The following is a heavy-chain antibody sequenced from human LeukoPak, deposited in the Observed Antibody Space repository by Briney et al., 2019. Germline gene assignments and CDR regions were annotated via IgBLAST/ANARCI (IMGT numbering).Heavy chain of an antibody. CDR2: IYYSGST. J-gene: IGHJ4*02. V-gene: IGHV4-39*07. Sequence: SETLSLTCTASGGSISSSSYYWGWIRQPPGKGLEWIGSIYYSGSTYYNPSLKSRVTISVDTSKNQFSLKLSSVTAADTAVYYCARDSAAVTTPGIDYWGQGTLVTVSS. CDR3: ARDSAAVTTPGIDY. D-gene: IGHD4-17*01. CDR1: GGSISSSSYY.